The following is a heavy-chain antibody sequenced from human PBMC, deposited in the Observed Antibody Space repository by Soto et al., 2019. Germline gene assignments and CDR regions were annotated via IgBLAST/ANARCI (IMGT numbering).Heavy chain of an antibody. CDR2: ISGSGGST. J-gene: IGHJ4*02. CDR3: ARDLRVGYSYGFHLHY. V-gene: IGHV3-23*01. Sequence: GGSLRLSCAASGFTFSSYAMSWVRQAPGKGLEWVSAISGSGGSTYYADSVKGRFTISRDNSKNTLYLQMNSLRAEDTAVYYCARDLRVGYSYGFHLHYWGQGTLVTVSS. D-gene: IGHD5-18*01. CDR1: GFTFSSYA.